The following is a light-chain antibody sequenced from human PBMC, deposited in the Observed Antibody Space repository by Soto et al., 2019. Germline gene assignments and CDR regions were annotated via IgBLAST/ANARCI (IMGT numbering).Light chain of an antibody. CDR1: QSIDNW. CDR2: AAS. V-gene: IGKV1-39*01. J-gene: IGKJ1*01. Sequence: DTQMTQSPSTLSASVGDRVTITCRASQSIDNWLAWYQQKPGKAPKLLIFAASSLQSGVPSRFSGSRSGPDFTLTISSLQPEDFATYYCQQSYSSPPTFGQGTKVDIK. CDR3: QQSYSSPPT.